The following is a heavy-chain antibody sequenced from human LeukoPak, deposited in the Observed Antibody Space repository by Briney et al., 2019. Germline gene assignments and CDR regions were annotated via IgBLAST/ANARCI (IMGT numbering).Heavy chain of an antibody. Sequence: SETLSLTCTVSGGSISSRSYYWGWIRQPPGKGLGWIGSVYYSGSTFYNPSLKSRVTISVDTSKNQFSLKLSSVSAADTAVYYCAREHFSSPDFWGQGTLVTVSS. V-gene: IGHV4-39*02. J-gene: IGHJ4*02. CDR2: VYYSGST. CDR3: AREHFSSPDF. D-gene: IGHD6-6*01. CDR1: GGSISSRSYY.